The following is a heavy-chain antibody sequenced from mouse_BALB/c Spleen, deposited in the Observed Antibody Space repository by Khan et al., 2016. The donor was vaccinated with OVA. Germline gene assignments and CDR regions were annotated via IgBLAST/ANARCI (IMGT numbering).Heavy chain of an antibody. CDR1: GFSLTSYG. D-gene: IGHD2-1*01. J-gene: IGHJ4*01. Sequence: QVQLQQSGPGLVQPSQSLSITCTVSGFSLTSYGVPWVRQSPGKGLEWLGVIWSGGSTDYNSAFISSLTISKDNSKSQVFFKRNRLQAKDTAIYYCARTYFSYGNYGDYYTMDYWGQGTSVTVSA. CDR3: ARTYFSYGNYGDYYTMDY. CDR2: IWSGGST. V-gene: IGHV2-2*02.